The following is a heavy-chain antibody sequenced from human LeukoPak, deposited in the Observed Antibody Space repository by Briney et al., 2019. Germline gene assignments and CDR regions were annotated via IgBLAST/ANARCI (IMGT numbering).Heavy chain of an antibody. CDR1: GGSISSGSYY. J-gene: IGHJ4*02. V-gene: IGHV4-61*02. CDR3: ARGYFDSRGYSNPFDS. Sequence: SETLSLTCTVSGGSISSGSYYWSWIRQPAGKGLEWIGRIYTSGSTNYNPSLESRVTISVDTSKNQFSLKLTSVTAADTALYYCARGYFDSRGYSNPFDSWGQGALVTVSS. CDR2: IYTSGST. D-gene: IGHD3-22*01.